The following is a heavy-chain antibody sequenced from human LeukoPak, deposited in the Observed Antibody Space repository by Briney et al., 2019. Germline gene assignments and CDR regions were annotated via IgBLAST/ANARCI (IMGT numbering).Heavy chain of an antibody. CDR2: ISDSGGST. D-gene: IGHD2-2*01. CDR3: AKSIAYCSSINCYVFDY. J-gene: IGHJ4*02. V-gene: IGHV3-23*01. Sequence: PGGSLRLSCAASGFTFSSSAMSWVRQAPGKGLEWVSTISDSGGSTYYADSVKGRFTISRDNSENTLTLQMSSLRAEDTAVYYCAKSIAYCSSINCYVFDYWGQGALVTVSS. CDR1: GFTFSSSA.